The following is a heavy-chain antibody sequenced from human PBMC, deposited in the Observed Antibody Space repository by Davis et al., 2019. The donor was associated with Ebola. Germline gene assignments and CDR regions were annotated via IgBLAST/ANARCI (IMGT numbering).Heavy chain of an antibody. CDR1: GFTFSSYG. J-gene: IGHJ4*02. CDR2: ISYDGSNK. CDR3: AKGSIAVALFDC. D-gene: IGHD6-19*01. Sequence: GGSLRLSCAASGFTFSSYGMHWVRQAPGKGLEWVAVISYDGSNKYYADSVKGRFTISRDNSKNTLFLQMNSLRAEDTAVYHCAKGSIAVALFDCWGQGTLVTVSS. V-gene: IGHV3-30*18.